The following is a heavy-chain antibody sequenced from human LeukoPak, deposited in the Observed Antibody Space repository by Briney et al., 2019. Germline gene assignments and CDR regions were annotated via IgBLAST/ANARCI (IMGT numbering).Heavy chain of an antibody. V-gene: IGHV3-30*02. Sequence: GGSLRLSCAASGFTFRTYGMHWVRQAPGKGLEWVAFIWYGGDNKYYADSVKGRFTISRDNSKNTLYLQMNSLRAEDTAVYYCAKGDSSGPYDYWGQGTLVTVSS. CDR2: IWYGGDNK. CDR3: AKGDSSGPYDY. J-gene: IGHJ4*02. D-gene: IGHD6-25*01. CDR1: GFTFRTYG.